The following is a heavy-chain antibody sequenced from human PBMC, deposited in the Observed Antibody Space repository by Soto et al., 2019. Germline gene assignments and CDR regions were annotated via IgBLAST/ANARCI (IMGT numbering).Heavy chain of an antibody. CDR1: GFPFSSYW. Sequence: PGGSLSLSCAASGFPFSSYWMSWVRQAPGKGLEWVANVKQDGSDKYYVDSVKGRFTISRDNAKNSLYLQMNSLRAEDTAVYYCARDRFMTTVTTNYYYGMDVWGQGTTVTVSS. D-gene: IGHD4-17*01. CDR2: VKQDGSDK. CDR3: ARDRFMTTVTTNYYYGMDV. V-gene: IGHV3-7*01. J-gene: IGHJ6*02.